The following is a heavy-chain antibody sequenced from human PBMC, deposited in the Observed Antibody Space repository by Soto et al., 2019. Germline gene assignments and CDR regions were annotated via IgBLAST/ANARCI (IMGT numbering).Heavy chain of an antibody. CDR3: CPPFPWDTRSRNEYLDFHL. Sequence: QVTLKESGPVLVKPTETLTLTCTVSGFSLSNARMGVSWIRQPPGKALEWLAHIFSNDEKSYSTSLKSRLTIPQDHSKRQVVPTIAHIDPVETATYFWCPPFPWDTRSRNEYLDFHLWGRCTLVTVSS. D-gene: IGHD1-1*01. V-gene: IGHV2-26*01. CDR2: IFSNDEK. J-gene: IGHJ2*01. CDR1: GFSLSNARMG.